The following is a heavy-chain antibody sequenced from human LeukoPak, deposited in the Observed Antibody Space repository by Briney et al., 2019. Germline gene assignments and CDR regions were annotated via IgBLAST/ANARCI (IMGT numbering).Heavy chain of an antibody. CDR2: ISGSGGST. D-gene: IGHD3-3*01. J-gene: IGHJ4*02. V-gene: IGHV3-23*01. CDR3: AKDDGYYDFWSGYYYIGYFDY. CDR1: VFTFSSYA. Sequence: GGSLSLSCAASVFTFSSYAISWVRQAPGKGLGSVSAISGSGGSTYYADSVKGRFTISRDNSKNTLYLQMNSLRAEDTAVYYCAKDDGYYDFWSGYYYIGYFDYWGQGTLVTVSS.